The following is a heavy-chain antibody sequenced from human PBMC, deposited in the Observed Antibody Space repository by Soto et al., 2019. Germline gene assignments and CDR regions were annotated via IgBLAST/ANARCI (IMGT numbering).Heavy chain of an antibody. CDR1: GFMFSSYA. CDR2: ISGSGDSI. J-gene: IGHJ5*02. D-gene: IGHD3-10*01. V-gene: IGHV3-23*01. Sequence: GGSLRLSCAASGFMFSSYAMSWVRQAPGKGLEWVSVISGSGDSIYYADSVKGRFTISRDNSKNTLYLQMKSLRAEDTAVYYCAKTFFSGSGSYRGWFDPWGQGTLVTVSS. CDR3: AKTFFSGSGSYRGWFDP.